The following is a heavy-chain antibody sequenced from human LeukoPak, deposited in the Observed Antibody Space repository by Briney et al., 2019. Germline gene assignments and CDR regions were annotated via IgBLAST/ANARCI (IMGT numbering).Heavy chain of an antibody. V-gene: IGHV4-39*01. D-gene: IGHD3-22*01. CDR3: ARGEGGYFDY. Sequence: SETLSLTCTVSGGSLSSSSYYWAWIRQPPGKGLEWIGNIYYSGSSYYNPSLKSRVTIAIDTSKNQFSLKLSSVTAADTAVYYCARGEGGYFDYWGQGTPVTVSS. J-gene: IGHJ4*02. CDR1: GGSLSSSSYY. CDR2: IYYSGSS.